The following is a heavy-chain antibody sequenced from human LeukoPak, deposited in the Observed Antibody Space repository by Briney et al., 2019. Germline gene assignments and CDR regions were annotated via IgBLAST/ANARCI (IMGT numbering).Heavy chain of an antibody. Sequence: PGGSLRLSCAASGFTFSSYGMHWVRQAPGKGLEWVAVISYDGSNKYYADSVKGRFTISRDNSKNTLYLQMNSLRAEDTAVYYCARDQDTIFGVVIRYYYYGMDVWGQGTTVTVSS. CDR1: GFTFSSYG. J-gene: IGHJ6*02. CDR3: ARDQDTIFGVVIRYYYYGMDV. D-gene: IGHD3-3*01. V-gene: IGHV3-30*03. CDR2: ISYDGSNK.